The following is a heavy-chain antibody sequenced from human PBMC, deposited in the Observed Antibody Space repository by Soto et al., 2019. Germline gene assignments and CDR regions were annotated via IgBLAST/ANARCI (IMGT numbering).Heavy chain of an antibody. CDR2: IYYSGST. D-gene: IGHD6-19*01. CDR3: ARLVRPAVAGTRGVY. Sequence: QLQLQESGPGLVKPSETLSLTCTVSGGSISSSSYYWGWIRQPPGKGLEWIGSIYYSGSTYYNPSLKSRVTISVDTSKNQFSLKLSSVTAADTAVYYCARLVRPAVAGTRGVYWGQGTLVTVSS. V-gene: IGHV4-39*01. J-gene: IGHJ4*02. CDR1: GGSISSSSYY.